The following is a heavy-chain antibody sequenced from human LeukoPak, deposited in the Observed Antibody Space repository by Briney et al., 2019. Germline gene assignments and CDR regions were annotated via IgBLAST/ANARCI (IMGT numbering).Heavy chain of an antibody. V-gene: IGHV3-23*01. J-gene: IGHJ4*01. CDR3: PKAFTRFWSHYLFDY. CDR1: GFTLSNFA. Sequence: GGSLRLSCTGSGFTLSNFAMSWVRQAPGKGLERVSSISGTGGSTYYADSLKGRITISRDNSKNTLFLRMSSLRAADTAVYYCPKAFTRFWSHYLFDYWGHGILVTASS. CDR2: ISGTGGST. D-gene: IGHD3-3*01.